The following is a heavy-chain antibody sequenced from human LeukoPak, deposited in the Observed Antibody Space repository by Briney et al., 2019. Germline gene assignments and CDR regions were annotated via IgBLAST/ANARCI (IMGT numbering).Heavy chain of an antibody. CDR2: INWNGGRK. CDR3: ARDTGTVGATDY. V-gene: IGHV3-20*04. Sequence: GGSLVISCAASGFTFDDYDMSWVRQAPGKGLEWVSGINWNGGRKYYAASVKGRFTISRDNAKNSLYLQMNSLRAEDTAVYYCARDTGTVGATDYWGQGTLVTVSS. CDR1: GFTFDDYD. J-gene: IGHJ4*02. D-gene: IGHD1-26*01.